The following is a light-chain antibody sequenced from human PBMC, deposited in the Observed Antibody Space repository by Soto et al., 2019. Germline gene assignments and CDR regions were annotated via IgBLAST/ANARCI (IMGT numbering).Light chain of an antibody. CDR2: DAS. CDR1: QSVSSY. V-gene: IGKV3-11*01. J-gene: IGKJ1*01. CDR3: QQRSNWGWT. Sequence: EIVLTQSPATLSLSPGERATLSCRASQSVSSYLAWYKQKPGQAPRLLIYDASNRATGIPARFSGSGSGTDFTLTISSLEPEDFAVYYCQQRSNWGWTFGQGTKVDIK.